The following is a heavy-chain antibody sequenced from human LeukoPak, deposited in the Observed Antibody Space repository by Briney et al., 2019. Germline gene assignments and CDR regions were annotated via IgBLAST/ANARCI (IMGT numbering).Heavy chain of an antibody. CDR1: GFTFSRSA. V-gene: IGHV3-30*04. D-gene: IGHD6-13*01. Sequence: PGRSLRLSCAASGFTFSRSAMHWVRQAPGKGLEWVAIISYDGGNKYYADSVKGRFTISRDNSKDTLFLQMNSLRAVDTAVYYCAKGGSSSWDFFDYWGQGTLVTVSS. J-gene: IGHJ4*02. CDR3: AKGGSSSWDFFDY. CDR2: ISYDGGNK.